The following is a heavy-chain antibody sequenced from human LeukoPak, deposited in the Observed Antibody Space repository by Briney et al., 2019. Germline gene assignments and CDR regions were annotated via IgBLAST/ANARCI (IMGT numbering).Heavy chain of an antibody. CDR3: AKDRGIAAPDYYFDY. J-gene: IGHJ4*02. CDR1: GFAFEDYA. D-gene: IGHD6-6*01. CDR2: ITWSGDAT. Sequence: PGGSLRLSCAASGFAFEDYAMYWVRQAPGKGLEWVSLITWSGDATYYADSVKGRFTISRDTSKKSLYLQMNSLRAEDTAFYYCAKDRGIAAPDYYFDYWGQGTLVTVSS. V-gene: IGHV3-43D*04.